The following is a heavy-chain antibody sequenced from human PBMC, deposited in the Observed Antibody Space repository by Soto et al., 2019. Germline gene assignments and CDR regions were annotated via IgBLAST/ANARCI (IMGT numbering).Heavy chain of an antibody. J-gene: IGHJ6*02. Sequence: GGSLRLSCAASGFTFSSYGMHWVRQAPGKGLEWVAVISYDGSNKYYADSVKSRFTISRDNSKNTLYLQMNSLRAEDTAVYYCANDNVAGGGSSWYYDGTGSMDVWGQGTTVTVSS. CDR3: ANDNVAGGGSSWYYDGTGSMDV. CDR1: GFTFSSYG. CDR2: ISYDGSNK. V-gene: IGHV3-30*18. D-gene: IGHD6-13*01.